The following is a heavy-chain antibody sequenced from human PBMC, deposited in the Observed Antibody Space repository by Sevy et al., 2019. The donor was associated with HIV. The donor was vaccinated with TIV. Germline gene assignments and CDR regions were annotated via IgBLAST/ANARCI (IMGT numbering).Heavy chain of an antibody. CDR2: IYSSRTT. D-gene: IGHD6-13*01. CDR3: ARDYSRRPGWFDP. J-gene: IGHJ5*02. Sequence: GGSLRLSCAVSGFDVSNNYMSRVRQAPWKGLEWVSIIYSSRTTYYADSVKGRFTISRDKSKNTVYLQMSSLRADDTAFYHCARDYSRRPGWFDPWGQGTLVTVSS. V-gene: IGHV3-53*01. CDR1: GFDVSNNY.